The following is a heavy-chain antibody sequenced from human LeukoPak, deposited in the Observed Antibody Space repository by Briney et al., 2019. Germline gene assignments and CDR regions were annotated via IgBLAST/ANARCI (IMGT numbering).Heavy chain of an antibody. J-gene: IGHJ5*02. CDR1: GDSVSSNSVT. D-gene: IGHD2-2*01. CDR2: TYYRSTWYN. V-gene: IGHV6-1*01. Sequence: SQTLSLTCAISGDSVSSNSVTWNWIRQSPSRGLEWLGRTYYRSTWYNDYAVSVRGRITDNPDTSKNQFSLHLNSVPPEDTAVYYCARRLTQYDCFDPWGQGILVTVSS. CDR3: ARRLTQYDCFDP.